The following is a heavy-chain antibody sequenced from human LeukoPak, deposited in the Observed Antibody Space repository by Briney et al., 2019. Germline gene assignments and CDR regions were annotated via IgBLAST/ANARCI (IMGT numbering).Heavy chain of an antibody. Sequence: GESLKISCEVSGRRFTNHWIGWVRQMPGKSLEWMGIINLGDSDTKYSPSFQGQVTISLDKSISTAYLQWRSLKASDTAMYYCARRPYSGSPNWFDPWGQGTLVTVSS. CDR1: GRRFTNHW. V-gene: IGHV5-51*01. CDR2: INLGDSDT. J-gene: IGHJ5*02. CDR3: ARRPYSGSPNWFDP. D-gene: IGHD1-26*01.